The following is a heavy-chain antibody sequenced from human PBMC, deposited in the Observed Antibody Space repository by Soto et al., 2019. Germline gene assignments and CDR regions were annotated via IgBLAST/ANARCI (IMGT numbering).Heavy chain of an antibody. CDR2: IIPIFGTA. D-gene: IGHD2-2*01. CDR3: ARDASGYCSSTSCSTGYYYYYGMDV. Sequence: QVQLVQSGAEVKKPGSSVKVSCKASGGTFSSYAISWVRQAPGQGLEWMGGIIPIFGTANYAQKFQGRVTIIADESTSTAYMELRSLRSEDTAVYYCARDASGYCSSTSCSTGYYYYYGMDVWGQGTTVTVSS. V-gene: IGHV1-69*01. CDR1: GGTFSSYA. J-gene: IGHJ6*02.